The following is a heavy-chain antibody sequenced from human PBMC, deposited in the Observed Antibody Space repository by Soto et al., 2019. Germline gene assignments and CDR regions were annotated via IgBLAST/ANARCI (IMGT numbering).Heavy chain of an antibody. CDR3: AKDPTSYDSSAQFDS. CDR1: GFSFNIFA. J-gene: IGHJ4*02. V-gene: IGHV3-23*01. D-gene: IGHD3-22*01. Sequence: EVKLLESGGRLVQPGGSLRLSCAASGFSFNIFAINWVRQAPGQGLEWVSGISGGGGSTYYADSVKGRFTISRDNSNNTLYLQMNSLRAEDTAVYYCAKDPTSYDSSAQFDSWGQGTLVTVSS. CDR2: ISGGGGST.